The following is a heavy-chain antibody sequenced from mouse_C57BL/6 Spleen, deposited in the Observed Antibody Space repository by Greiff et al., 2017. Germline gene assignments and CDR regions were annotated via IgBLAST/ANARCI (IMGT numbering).Heavy chain of an antibody. CDR3: ARNLYYGSSSWFAY. CDR1: GFSLTSYG. Sequence: QVQLKESGPGLVQPSQSLSITCTVSGFSLTSYGVHWVRQSPGKGLEWLGVIWSGGSTDYNAAFISRLSISKDNSKSHVFFKIISLQADDTAIYSCARNLYYGSSSWFAYWGQGTLVTVSA. V-gene: IGHV2-2*01. CDR2: IWSGGST. J-gene: IGHJ3*01. D-gene: IGHD1-1*01.